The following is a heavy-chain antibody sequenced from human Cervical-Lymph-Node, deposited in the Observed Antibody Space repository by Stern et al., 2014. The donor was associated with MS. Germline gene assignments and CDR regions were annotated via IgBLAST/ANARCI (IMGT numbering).Heavy chain of an antibody. CDR3: ASPYCSSTSCYSYGMDV. CDR2: IIPIFGIA. Sequence: QVQLVQSGAEVKKPGSSVKVSCKASGGTFSSYAISWVRQAPGQGLEWMGGIIPIFGIANYAQKFQGRVTITADKSTSTAYMELSSLRSEDTAVYYCASPYCSSTSCYSYGMDVWGQGTTVTGSS. J-gene: IGHJ6*02. CDR1: GGTFSSYA. D-gene: IGHD2-2*01. V-gene: IGHV1-69*17.